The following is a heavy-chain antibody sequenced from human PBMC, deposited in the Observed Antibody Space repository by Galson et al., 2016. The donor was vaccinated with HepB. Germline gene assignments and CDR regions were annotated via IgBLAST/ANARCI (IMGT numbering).Heavy chain of an antibody. V-gene: IGHV1-45*02. CDR2: VTPFNGET. CDR1: GYTVIYRY. Sequence: SVKVSCKASGYTVIYRYLHWVRQALGQALEWLGWVTPFNGETNYAQKFQDRVTITRDSSMSTAYMDLSSLRSEDTAMYYCITVTTTKYAFDIWGQGTMVTVSS. J-gene: IGHJ3*02. CDR3: ITVTTTKYAFDI. D-gene: IGHD4-17*01.